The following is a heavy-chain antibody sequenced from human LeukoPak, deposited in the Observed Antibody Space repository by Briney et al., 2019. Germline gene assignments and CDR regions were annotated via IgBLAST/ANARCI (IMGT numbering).Heavy chain of an antibody. Sequence: GGSLRLSCAASGFTFSSYAMSWVRQAPGKGLEWVSYISSSSSTIYYADSVKGRFTISRDNAKNSLYLQMNSLRAEDTAVYYCARDVFAGDYDAFDIWGQGTMVTVSS. J-gene: IGHJ3*02. CDR2: ISSSSSTI. V-gene: IGHV3-48*01. CDR3: ARDVFAGDYDAFDI. D-gene: IGHD4-17*01. CDR1: GFTFSSYA.